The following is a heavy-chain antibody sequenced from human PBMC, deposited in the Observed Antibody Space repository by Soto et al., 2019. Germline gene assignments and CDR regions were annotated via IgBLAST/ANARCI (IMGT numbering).Heavy chain of an antibody. D-gene: IGHD2-8*02. V-gene: IGHV2-5*02. CDR2: YYWDDDK. CDR1: GFSLTTGGVA. CDR3: VHGQRRRSCTGGHCYYFDY. Sequence: QITLKESGPTLVKPTQTLTLTCTFSGFSLTTGGVAVAWLRQPPGKALEWLAIYYWDDDKWYRPSLKNRLTITKDTSKNQVVLTMTDMDPVDTASYFCVHGQRRRSCTGGHCYYFDYWGQGTLVTISS. J-gene: IGHJ4*02.